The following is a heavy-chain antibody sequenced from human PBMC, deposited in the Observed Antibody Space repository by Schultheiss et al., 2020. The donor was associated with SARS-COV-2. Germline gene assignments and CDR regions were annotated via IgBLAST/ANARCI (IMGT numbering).Heavy chain of an antibody. Sequence: GGSLRLSCAASGFTFSSYGMHWVRQAPGKGLKWVGRIKSKNDGGTTDYAAPVKGRFTISRDDSKNTLYLQMNSLKTEDTAVYYCASQHYNFDYGGNRPRYFDYWGQGTLVTVSS. J-gene: IGHJ4*02. CDR3: ASQHYNFDYGGNRPRYFDY. CDR2: IKSKNDGGTT. V-gene: IGHV3-15*07. CDR1: GFTFSSYG. D-gene: IGHD4-23*01.